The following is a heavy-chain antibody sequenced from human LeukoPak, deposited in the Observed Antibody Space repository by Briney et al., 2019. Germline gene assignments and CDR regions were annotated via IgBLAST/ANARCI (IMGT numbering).Heavy chain of an antibody. CDR1: GYTFTSYG. D-gene: IGHD2-21*02. V-gene: IGHV1-18*01. CDR2: ISAYNGNT. CDR3: ARRDAAYCGGDCYLDY. J-gene: IGHJ4*02. Sequence: GASVKVSCKASGYTFTSYGISWVRQAPGQGLEWMGWISAYNGNTNYAQKLQGRVTMTTDTSTSTAYMELRSLRSDDTAVYYRARRDAAYCGGDCYLDYWGQGTLVTVSS.